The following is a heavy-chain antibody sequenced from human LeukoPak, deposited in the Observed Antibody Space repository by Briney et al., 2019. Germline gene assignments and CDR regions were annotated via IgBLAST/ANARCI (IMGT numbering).Heavy chain of an antibody. D-gene: IGHD3-3*01. Sequence: ASVKVSCKASGYTFTSYYMYSVRQAPGQGLEWMGIINPSGDNTNYAQKFQGRVTMTRDMSTTTVYMELSSLRSEDTAVYYCARGPHRRTYDRDNWFDPWGQGTLVTVSS. CDR1: GYTFTSYY. V-gene: IGHV1-46*01. CDR3: ARGPHRRTYDRDNWFDP. CDR2: INPSGDNT. J-gene: IGHJ5*02.